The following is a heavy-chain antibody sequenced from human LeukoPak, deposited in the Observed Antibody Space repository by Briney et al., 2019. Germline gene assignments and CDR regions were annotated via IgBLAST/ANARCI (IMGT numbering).Heavy chain of an antibody. J-gene: IGHJ5*02. V-gene: IGHV1-24*01. CDR1: GYTLTELS. CDR3: ATMLRVLLTRSELDP. Sequence: ASVKVSCKVSGYTLTELSMHWVRQAPGEGLEWMGGFDPEDGKTIYAQKFQGRVTMTEDTSTDTAYMELRSLRSEDTAVYYCATMLRVLLTRSELDPWGQGTLVTVSS. D-gene: IGHD3-16*01. CDR2: FDPEDGKT.